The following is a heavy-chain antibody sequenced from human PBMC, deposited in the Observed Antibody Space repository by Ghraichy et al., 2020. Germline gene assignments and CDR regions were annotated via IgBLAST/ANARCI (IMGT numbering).Heavy chain of an antibody. J-gene: IGHJ4*02. CDR1: GFTFSSYW. D-gene: IGHD3-9*01. V-gene: IGHV3-74*01. CDR2: INSDGSST. CDR3: ARYDILTGRRFDY. Sequence: GSLRLSCAASGFTFSSYWMHWVRQAPGKGLVWVSRINSDGSSTSYADSVKGRFTISRDNAKNTLYLQMNSLRAEDTAVYYCARYDILTGRRFDYWGQGTLVTVSS.